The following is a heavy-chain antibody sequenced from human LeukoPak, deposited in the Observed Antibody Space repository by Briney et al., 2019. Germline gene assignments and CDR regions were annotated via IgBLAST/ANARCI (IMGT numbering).Heavy chain of an antibody. CDR3: ARHKSDSSGYYYWYFDL. J-gene: IGHJ2*01. D-gene: IGHD3-22*01. CDR1: GGSISNYY. Sequence: SETLSLTCTVSGGSISNYYWSWIRQPPGEGLEWLGYIYYSGSTTYNPSLKSRVTISVDTSKNQLSLKLSSVTAADTAVYYCARHKSDSSGYYYWYFDLWGRGSLVTVSS. CDR2: IYYSGST. V-gene: IGHV4-59*08.